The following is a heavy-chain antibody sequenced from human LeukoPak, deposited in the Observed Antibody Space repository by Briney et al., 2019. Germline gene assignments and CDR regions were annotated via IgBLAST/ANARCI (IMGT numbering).Heavy chain of an antibody. V-gene: IGHV1-69*04. J-gene: IGHJ3*02. CDR3: AGNKRHCSSVSCYFDRPVGTFDI. D-gene: IGHD2-15*01. CDR2: IIPILGIA. CDR1: GGTFSSYA. Sequence: ASVKVSCKASGGTFSSYAISWVRQAPGQGLEWMGRIIPILGIANYAQKFQGRVTINADESTGTGYMELRSLRSEDTAVYYCAGNKRHCSSVSCYFDRPVGTFDIWGQGTKVTVSS.